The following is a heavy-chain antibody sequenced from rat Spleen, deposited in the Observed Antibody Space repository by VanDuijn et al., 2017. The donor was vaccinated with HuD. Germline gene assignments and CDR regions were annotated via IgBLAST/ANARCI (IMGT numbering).Heavy chain of an antibody. J-gene: IGHJ2*01. V-gene: IGHV5-25*01. D-gene: IGHD4-6*01. CDR1: GFTFSNCD. CDR2: ISYNGGST. CDR3: ARHWGY. Sequence: EVQLVESGGGLVQPGRSMKLSCVASGFTFSNCDMAWVRQAPKKGLEWVAYISYNGGSTYYRDSVKGRFTISRDNAKSTLYLQMDSLRSEDTATYYCARHWGYWGQGVMVTVSS.